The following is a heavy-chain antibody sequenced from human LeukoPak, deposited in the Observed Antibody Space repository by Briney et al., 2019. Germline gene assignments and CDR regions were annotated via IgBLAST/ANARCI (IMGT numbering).Heavy chain of an antibody. V-gene: IGHV3-23*01. D-gene: IGHD3-9*01. CDR2: ISNSGG. CDR1: GFTFSSHA. Sequence: TGGSLRISCAASGFTFSSHAMSWVRQAPGKGLEWVSVISNSGGDSVKGRFTISRDSSRNTLYLQMNSLRAEDTAVYFCAKEKALRDYDILTGYFDYWGQGTLVTVSS. CDR3: AKEKALRDYDILTGYFDY. J-gene: IGHJ4*02.